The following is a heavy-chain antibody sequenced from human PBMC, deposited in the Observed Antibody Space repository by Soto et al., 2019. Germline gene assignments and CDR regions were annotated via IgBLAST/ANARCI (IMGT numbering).Heavy chain of an antibody. CDR1: GFTFSSYS. CDR2: ISSSSSTI. V-gene: IGHV3-48*02. CDR3: AREGSYYYYVWGSYRLPPRAFDI. J-gene: IGHJ3*02. D-gene: IGHD3-16*02. Sequence: GGSLRLSCAASGFTFSSYSMNWVRQAPGKGLEWVSYISSSSSTIYYADSVKGRFTISRDNAKNSLYLQMNSLRDEDTAVYYSAREGSYYYYVWGSYRLPPRAFDIWGQGTMVTVSS.